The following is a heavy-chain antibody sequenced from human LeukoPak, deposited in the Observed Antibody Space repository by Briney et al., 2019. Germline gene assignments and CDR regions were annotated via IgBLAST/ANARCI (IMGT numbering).Heavy chain of an antibody. CDR2: IDWDEDK. J-gene: IGHJ6*03. D-gene: IGHD3-3*01. CDR3: ARVKSDLELALRYYYMDV. V-gene: IGHV2-70*11. CDR1: GFSLSTTGMC. Sequence: ESGPALVKPTQTLTLTCSLSGFSLSTTGMCVSWIRQPPGKAPEWLARIDWDEDKYYSTSLKTRLTISKDTSKNQVVLTMTNMDPVDSATYYCARVKSDLELALRYYYMDVWGKGTTVTVSS.